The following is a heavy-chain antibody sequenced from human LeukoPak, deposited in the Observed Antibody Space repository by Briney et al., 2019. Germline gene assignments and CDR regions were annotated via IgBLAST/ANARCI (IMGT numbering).Heavy chain of an antibody. Sequence: GRSLRLSCAASGFTFSSYAMHWVRQAPGKGLEWVAVISYDGSNNYYADSVKGRFTISRDNSKNTLYLQMNSLRAEDTAVYYCAGAYYDILTTGYWGQGTLVTVSS. D-gene: IGHD3-9*01. CDR3: AGAYYDILTTGY. CDR2: ISYDGSNN. CDR1: GFTFSSYA. V-gene: IGHV3-30*01. J-gene: IGHJ4*02.